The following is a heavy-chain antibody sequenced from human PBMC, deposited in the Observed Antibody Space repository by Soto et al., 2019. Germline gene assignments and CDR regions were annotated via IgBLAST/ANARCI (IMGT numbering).Heavy chain of an antibody. J-gene: IGHJ6*02. Sequence: PGESLKILRKGSGNSFTSPWNSWVRQMPGQGLEWMGRIDPSDYYTNYCPSFQGHVPNCADQSISHAYLQKRSPEGSDTAIYLCARRVIAVACKEYGIDVWGQGTTVTVSS. V-gene: IGHV5-10-1*01. CDR3: ARRVIAVACKEYGIDV. CDR2: IDPSDYYT. D-gene: IGHD6-19*01. CDR1: GNSFTSPW.